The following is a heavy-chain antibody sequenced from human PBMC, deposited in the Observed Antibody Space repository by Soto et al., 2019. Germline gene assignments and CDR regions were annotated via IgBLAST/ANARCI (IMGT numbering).Heavy chain of an antibody. J-gene: IGHJ6*02. CDR1: GYTFTSYG. D-gene: IGHD4-17*01. CDR3: AAESDYGDYGYYYYGMDV. CDR2: ISAYNGNT. Sequence: ASVKVSCKASGYTFTSYGISWVRQAPGQGIEWMGWISAYNGNTNYAQKLQGRVTMTTDTSTSTAYMELSSLRSEDTAVYYCAAESDYGDYGYYYYGMDVWGQGTTVTVSS. V-gene: IGHV1-18*01.